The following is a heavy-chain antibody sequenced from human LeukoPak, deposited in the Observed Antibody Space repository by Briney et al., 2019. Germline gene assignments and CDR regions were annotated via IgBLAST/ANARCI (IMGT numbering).Heavy chain of an antibody. CDR1: GFTFSGFD. CDR2: IASAGDT. D-gene: IGHD6-19*01. V-gene: IGHV3-13*01. Sequence: PGGSLRLSCAASGFTFSGFDMHWVRQATGRGLEWVSSIASAGDTYYVDSVRGRFTISRENAKNSLYLQMNSLRPEDTALYFCTKDIGSVWFFYFDCWGQGTPVTVSS. CDR3: TKDIGSVWFFYFDC. J-gene: IGHJ4*02.